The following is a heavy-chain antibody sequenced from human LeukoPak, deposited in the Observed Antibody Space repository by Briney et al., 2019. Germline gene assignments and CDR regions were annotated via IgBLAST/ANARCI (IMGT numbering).Heavy chain of an antibody. CDR2: IYYSGST. CDR3: ARAFVEQQLSYNWFDP. V-gene: IGHV4-59*12. Sequence: SETLSLTCTVSGGSISSYYWSWIRQPPGKGLEWIGYIYYSGSTNYNPSLKSRVTISVDTSKNQFSLKLSSVTAADTAVYYCARAFVEQQLSYNWFDPWGQGTLVTVSS. J-gene: IGHJ5*02. D-gene: IGHD6-13*01. CDR1: GGSISSYY.